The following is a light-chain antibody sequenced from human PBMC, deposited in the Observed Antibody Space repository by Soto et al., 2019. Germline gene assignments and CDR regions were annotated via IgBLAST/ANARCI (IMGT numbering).Light chain of an antibody. J-gene: IGLJ1*01. CDR1: SSDVGGYDY. CDR3: SSHTGGDTRV. V-gene: IGLV2-14*01. CDR2: EVT. Sequence: QSVLNQPASVSGSPGQSIAISCTGTSSDVGGYDYVSWYQQHPDKAPKLMIYEVTKRPSGVSNRFSGSKSGNTASLTISGLHPEDEADYSGSSHTGGDTRVLGGGTKVTGL.